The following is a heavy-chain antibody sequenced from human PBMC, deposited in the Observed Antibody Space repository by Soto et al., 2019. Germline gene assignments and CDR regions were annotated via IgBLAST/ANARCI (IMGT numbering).Heavy chain of an antibody. CDR2: IYYSGST. Sequence: SETLSLTCTVSGGSISSGGYYWSWIRQHPGKGLEWIGYIYYSGSTYYNPSLKSRVTISVDTSKNQFSLKLSSVTAADTAVYYCAQTASGSYGSYFDYWGQGTLVTVSS. D-gene: IGHD1-26*01. CDR1: GGSISSGGYY. V-gene: IGHV4-31*03. J-gene: IGHJ4*02. CDR3: AQTASGSYGSYFDY.